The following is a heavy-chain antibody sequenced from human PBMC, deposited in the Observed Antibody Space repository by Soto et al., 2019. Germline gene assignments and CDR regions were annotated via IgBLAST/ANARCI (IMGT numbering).Heavy chain of an antibody. CDR2: IYYSGST. V-gene: IGHV4-30-4*01. J-gene: IGHJ5*02. CDR3: ARDRVTYYDFWSGYGFDP. Sequence: PSETLSLTCTVSGGSISSGDYYWSWIRQPPGKGLEWIGYIYYSGSTYYNPSLKSRVTISVDTSKNQFSLKLSSVTAADTAVYYCARDRVTYYDFWSGYGFDPWGQGTLVTVSS. D-gene: IGHD3-3*01. CDR1: GGSISSGDYY.